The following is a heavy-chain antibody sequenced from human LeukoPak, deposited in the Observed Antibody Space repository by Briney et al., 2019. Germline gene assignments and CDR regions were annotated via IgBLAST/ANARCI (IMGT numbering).Heavy chain of an antibody. CDR1: GYTFTAFY. CDR2: INPNSGGT. D-gene: IGHD2-2*01. V-gene: IGHV1-2*06. J-gene: IGHJ6*02. Sequence: ASVKVSCKPSGYTFTAFYMHWVRQAPGQGLEWMGRINPNSGGTNYAQKFQGRVTMTRDTSISTTYIELSRLRSDDTAVYYCAREKVRQSGMDVWGQGTTVTVSS. CDR3: AREKVRQSGMDV.